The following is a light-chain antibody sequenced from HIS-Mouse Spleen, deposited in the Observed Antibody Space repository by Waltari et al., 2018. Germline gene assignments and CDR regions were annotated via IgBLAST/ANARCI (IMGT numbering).Light chain of an antibody. CDR1: TSDVGGYNY. J-gene: IGLJ1*01. CDR2: AVS. CDR3: SSYTSSSTYV. V-gene: IGLV2-14*03. Sequence: QSALTQPASVSGSPGQSITISCTGTTSDVGGYNYVSWYQQHPGKAPKLMIYAVSNRPSVVSNRFSGSKSGNTASLTISGLQAEDEADYYCSSYTSSSTYVFGTGTKVTVL.